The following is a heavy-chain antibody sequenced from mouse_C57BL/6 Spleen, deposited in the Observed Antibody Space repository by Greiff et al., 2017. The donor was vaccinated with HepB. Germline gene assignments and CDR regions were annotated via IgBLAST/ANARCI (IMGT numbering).Heavy chain of an antibody. Sequence: VQLQQSGAELVKPGASVKISCKASGYAFSSYWMNWVKQRPGKGLEWIGQIYPGDGDTNYNGKFKGKATLTADKSSSTAYMQLSSLTSEDSAVYCCASEGGRYGSSYLFDYWGQGTTLTVSS. J-gene: IGHJ2*01. D-gene: IGHD1-1*01. CDR2: IYPGDGDT. CDR1: GYAFSSYW. CDR3: ASEGGRYGSSYLFDY. V-gene: IGHV1-80*01.